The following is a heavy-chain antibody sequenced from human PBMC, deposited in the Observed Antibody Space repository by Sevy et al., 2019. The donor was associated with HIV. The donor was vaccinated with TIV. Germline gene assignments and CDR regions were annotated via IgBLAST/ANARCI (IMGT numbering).Heavy chain of an antibody. CDR2: ISSSSSYT. CDR3: ARDSGLDVDTAMVRSAFDI. CDR1: GFTFSDYY. D-gene: IGHD5-18*01. Sequence: GGYLRLSCAASGFTFSDYYMSWIRQAPGKGLEWVSYISSSSSYTNYADSVKGRFTISRDNAKNSLYLQMNSLRAEDTAVYYCARDSGLDVDTAMVRSAFDIWGQGTMVFVSS. V-gene: IGHV3-11*06. J-gene: IGHJ3*02.